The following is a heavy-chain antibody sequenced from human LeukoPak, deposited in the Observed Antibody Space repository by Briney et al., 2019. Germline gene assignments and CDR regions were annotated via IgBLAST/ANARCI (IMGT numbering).Heavy chain of an antibody. CDR2: TFYRSKWYN. V-gene: IGHV6-1*01. Sequence: SQTLSLTCAISGDSVSSNSAAWNWIRQSPSRGLEWPGRTFYRSKWYNDYAVSVKSRITINPGTSKNQFSLQLNSVIPEDTAVYYCARGSPNLGFCSSTSCYYGMDVWGQGTTVTVSS. J-gene: IGHJ6*02. D-gene: IGHD2-2*01. CDR3: ARGSPNLGFCSSTSCYYGMDV. CDR1: GDSVSSNSAA.